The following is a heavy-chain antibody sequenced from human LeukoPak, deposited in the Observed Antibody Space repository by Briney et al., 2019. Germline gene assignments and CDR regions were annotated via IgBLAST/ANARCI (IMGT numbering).Heavy chain of an antibody. CDR2: IHYSGST. V-gene: IGHV4-59*08. CDR3: ARHYYDSSGYPNYFHY. Sequence: SETLSLTCSVSGGSISSHYWSWIRQPPRKGLEWIGYIHYSGSTDYNPSLKSRVTISVDTSRKQFSLNLNSVTAADTAVYFCARHYYDSSGYPNYFHYWGQGTLVSVSS. J-gene: IGHJ4*02. D-gene: IGHD3-22*01. CDR1: GGSISSHY.